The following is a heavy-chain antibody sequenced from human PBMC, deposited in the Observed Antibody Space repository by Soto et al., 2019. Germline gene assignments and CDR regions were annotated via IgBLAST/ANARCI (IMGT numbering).Heavy chain of an antibody. J-gene: IGHJ4*02. CDR3: ARDSPIGSTFSGYDAIDY. CDR2: IIPLLDIT. CDR1: GGAFTNDI. D-gene: IGHD5-12*01. V-gene: IGHV1-69*08. Sequence: QVQLVQSGAEVKKPGSSVKVSCKASGGAFTNDIITWVRQAPGQGLEWMGRIIPLLDITNYAQKFQGRVTITTDISTSTAYMELNSLISEDTAVYYCARDSPIGSTFSGYDAIDYWGQGTLVTVSS.